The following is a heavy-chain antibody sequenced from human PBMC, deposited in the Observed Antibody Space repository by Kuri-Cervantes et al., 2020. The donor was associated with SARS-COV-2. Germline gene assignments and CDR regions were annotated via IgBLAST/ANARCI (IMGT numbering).Heavy chain of an antibody. CDR2: ISYDGSNK. CDR1: GFTFSSYA. V-gene: IGHV3-30-3*01. CDR3: ARDRSTHYFDY. J-gene: IGHJ4*02. Sequence: GESLKISCAASGFTFSSYAMHWVRQAPGKGLEWVAVISYDGSNKYYAGSVKGRFTISRDNSKNTLYLQMNSLRAEDTAVYYCARDRSTHYFDYWGQGTLVTVSS.